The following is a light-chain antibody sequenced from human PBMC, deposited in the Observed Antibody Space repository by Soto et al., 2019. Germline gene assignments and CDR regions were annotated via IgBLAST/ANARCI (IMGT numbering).Light chain of an antibody. V-gene: IGKV1-12*01. Sequence: IQMTQSPSSVSASVGDTVTLSCQTSHGVSGWLAWYQQKPWKAPTLLIYTVSNLQSGVPSRFSVSGSGTDFSLTITNLQPEDFATYFCQQGKTFPFTFGPGTKVEVK. CDR3: QQGKTFPFT. J-gene: IGKJ3*01. CDR1: HGVSGW. CDR2: TVS.